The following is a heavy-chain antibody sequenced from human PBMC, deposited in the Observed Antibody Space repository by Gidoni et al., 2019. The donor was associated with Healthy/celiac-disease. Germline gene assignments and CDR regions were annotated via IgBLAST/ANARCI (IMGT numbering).Heavy chain of an antibody. Sequence: QVQLQVSGPGLVKPSGTLSLTCAVSGGSISRSNWWRWVRQPPGKGLEWIGEIYHSGSTNYNPSLKSRVTISVDKSKNQFSLKLSSVTAADTAVYYCARDHSLGDSSGHTGDYWGQGTLVTVSS. D-gene: IGHD3-22*01. CDR1: GGSISRSNW. V-gene: IGHV4-4*02. J-gene: IGHJ4*02. CDR2: IYHSGST. CDR3: ARDHSLGDSSGHTGDY.